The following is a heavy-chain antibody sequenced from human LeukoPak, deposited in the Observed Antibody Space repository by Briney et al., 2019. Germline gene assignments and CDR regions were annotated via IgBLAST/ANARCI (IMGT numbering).Heavy chain of an antibody. CDR3: ARGIFWFDP. CDR1: DGSISSYY. Sequence: KTSETLSLTCSVSDGSISSYYWSWIRQPAGKGLEWIGYIYYSGSTNYNPSLKSRVTISVDTSKNQFSLKLSSVTAADTAVYYCARGIFWFDPWGQGTLVTVSS. V-gene: IGHV4-59*01. J-gene: IGHJ5*02. D-gene: IGHD2/OR15-2a*01. CDR2: IYYSGST.